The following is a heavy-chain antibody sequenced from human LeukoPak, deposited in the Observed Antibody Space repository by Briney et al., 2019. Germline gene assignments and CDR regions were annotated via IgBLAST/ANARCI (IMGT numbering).Heavy chain of an antibody. CDR3: ARYIPAAAYYFDY. Sequence: GGSLRLSCAASGFTFSDYYMSWIRQAPGKGLEWVSYIGSSGTTIYYADSVKGRFTISRDNAKSSLYLQMISLRAEDTAVYYCARYIPAAAYYFDYWGQGTLDTVSS. J-gene: IGHJ4*02. CDR1: GFTFSDYY. V-gene: IGHV3-11*01. D-gene: IGHD6-13*01. CDR2: IGSSGTTI.